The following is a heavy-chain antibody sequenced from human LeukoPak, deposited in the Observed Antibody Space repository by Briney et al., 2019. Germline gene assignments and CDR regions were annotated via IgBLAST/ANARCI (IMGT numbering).Heavy chain of an antibody. D-gene: IGHD2-21*01. Sequence: KPSETLSLTCTVSGASISSSAYYWGWIRQPPGKGLEWIGSIYYSGSTYYSPSLKSRVTISVDTSKNQFSLKLSSVTAADTAVYYCATTNCGGECYPAWWGQGTLVTVSS. CDR1: GASISSSAYY. CDR3: ATTNCGGECYPAW. V-gene: IGHV4-39*01. J-gene: IGHJ4*02. CDR2: IYYSGST.